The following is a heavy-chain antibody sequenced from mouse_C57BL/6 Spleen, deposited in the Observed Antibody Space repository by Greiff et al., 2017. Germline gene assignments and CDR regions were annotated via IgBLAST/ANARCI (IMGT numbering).Heavy chain of an antibody. CDR2: IDPENGDT. CDR1: GFNIKDAY. Sequence: VHVKQSGAELVRPGASVKLSCTASGFNIKDAYMHWVKQRPEQGLEWIGWIDPENGDTEYASKFQGKATITADTSSNTAYLQLSSLTSEDTAVYYCTTGAALDYWGQGTTLTVSS. V-gene: IGHV14-4*01. CDR3: TTGAALDY. J-gene: IGHJ2*01.